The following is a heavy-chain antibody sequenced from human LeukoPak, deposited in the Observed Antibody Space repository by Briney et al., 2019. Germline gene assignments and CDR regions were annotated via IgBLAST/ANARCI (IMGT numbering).Heavy chain of an antibody. V-gene: IGHV3-9*03. CDR2: ISWISGSI. CDR1: GFTFDDYV. CDR3: AKGDYGSPDAFDI. Sequence: GGSLRLSCAASGFTFDDYVMHWVRQAPRRGLEWVSGISWISGSIGYADSVQGRFTISRDNSKNSLYLQMNSLRAEGMALYYCAKGDYGSPDAFDIWGQGTMVTVSS. J-gene: IGHJ3*02. D-gene: IGHD4/OR15-4a*01.